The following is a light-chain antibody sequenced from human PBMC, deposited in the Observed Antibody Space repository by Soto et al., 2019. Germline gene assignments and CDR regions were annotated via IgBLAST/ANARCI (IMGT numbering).Light chain of an antibody. CDR3: CSYVGATTYV. CDR2: EGI. J-gene: IGLJ1*01. CDR1: SSTVGGFNV. Sequence: QSVLTQPASVSLPPGQSITISCTGTSSTVGGFNVVSWYQQHPGKAPKVIIYEGIKRPSGVSNRFSGSNSGSTASLTISGLQAEDEADYYCCSYVGATTYVFGTGTKVTVL. V-gene: IGLV2-23*01.